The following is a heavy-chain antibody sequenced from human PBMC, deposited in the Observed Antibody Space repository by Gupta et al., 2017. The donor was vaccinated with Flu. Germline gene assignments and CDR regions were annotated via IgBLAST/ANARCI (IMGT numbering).Heavy chain of an antibody. CDR1: GYTFTGYY. D-gene: IGHD6-19*01. CDR2: INPNSGGT. Sequence: QVQLVQSGAEVKKPGASVKVSCKASGYTFTGYYMHWVRQAPGQGLEWMGWINPNSGGTNYAQKFQGRVTMTRDTSISTAYMELSRLRSDDTAVYYCARADTDSSGWYPFDYWGQGTLVTVSS. CDR3: ARADTDSSGWYPFDY. J-gene: IGHJ4*02. V-gene: IGHV1-2*02.